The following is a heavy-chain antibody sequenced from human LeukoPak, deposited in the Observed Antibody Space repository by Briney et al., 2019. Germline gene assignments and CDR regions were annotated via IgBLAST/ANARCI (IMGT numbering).Heavy chain of an antibody. CDR3: ARGYSSGWYYFDY. J-gene: IGHJ4*02. D-gene: IGHD6-19*01. CDR2: INSDGSST. Sequence: PGGSLRLSCAASGFTFSSYWMHWVRQAPGKGLVWVSRINSDGSSTSYADSVKGRFTISRDNAKNTPYLQMNSLRAEDTAVYYCARGYSSGWYYFDYWGQGTLVTVSS. CDR1: GFTFSSYW. V-gene: IGHV3-74*01.